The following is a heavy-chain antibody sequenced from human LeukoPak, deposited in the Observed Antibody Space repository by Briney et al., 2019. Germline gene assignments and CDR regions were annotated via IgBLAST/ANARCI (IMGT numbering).Heavy chain of an antibody. CDR2: INDSGST. V-gene: IGHV4-59*11. D-gene: IGHD1-26*01. CDR1: NASISSHY. Sequence: SVTLSLTCAVSNASISSHYWSWIRQPPGKGLEYIGYINDSGSTKYNPSLKSRVTMSVDTSKNHFSLKVNSVTAADTAVYYCARRLWYSGSSGYYFDLWGQGTLVTVSS. CDR3: ARRLWYSGSSGYYFDL. J-gene: IGHJ4*02.